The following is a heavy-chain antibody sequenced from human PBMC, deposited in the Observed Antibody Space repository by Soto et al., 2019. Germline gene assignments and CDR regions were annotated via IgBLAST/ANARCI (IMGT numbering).Heavy chain of an antibody. CDR1: GFTLTNYF. CDR2: INNRGSAI. CDR3: ASQLWSHDAFDV. D-gene: IGHD1-1*01. Sequence: QVQLVDSGGGLVKPGGSLRLSCTASGFTLTNYFVSWIRQAPGKGLEWIAYINNRGSAIYYTDSVKGRFTISRDNAKNSLFLKMDSMRAEDTAVYYCASQLWSHDAFDVWGLGTMVNVSS. V-gene: IGHV3-11*01. J-gene: IGHJ3*01.